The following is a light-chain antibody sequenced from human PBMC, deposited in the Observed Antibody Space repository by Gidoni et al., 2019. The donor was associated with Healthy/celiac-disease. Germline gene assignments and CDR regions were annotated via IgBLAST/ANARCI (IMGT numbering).Light chain of an antibody. CDR3: MQALQTPRS. J-gene: IGKJ2*04. V-gene: IGKV2-28*01. CDR1: QSLLHSNGYNY. CDR2: LGS. Sequence: DIVMTQSPPSPPVTPGEPASISCRSSQSLLHSNGYNYLDWYLQKPGQSPQLLIYLGSNRASGVPDRFSGSGSGTDFTLKISRVEAEDVGVYYCMQALQTPRSFGQGTKLEIK.